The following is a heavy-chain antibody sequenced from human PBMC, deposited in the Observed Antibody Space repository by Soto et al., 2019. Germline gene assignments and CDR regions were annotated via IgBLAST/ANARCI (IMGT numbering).Heavy chain of an antibody. CDR1: GGTFSSYA. Sequence: QVQLVQSGAEVKKPGSSVKVSCKASGGTFSSYAISWVRQAPGQGLEWMGGIIPIFGTANYAQKFQGRVTITADKSTSQSYMELSRLSSEDTAVYYCARGYSDGPRHWFDPWGQGTLVTVSS. D-gene: IGHD5-18*01. J-gene: IGHJ5*02. CDR3: ARGYSDGPRHWFDP. V-gene: IGHV1-69*06. CDR2: IIPIFGTA.